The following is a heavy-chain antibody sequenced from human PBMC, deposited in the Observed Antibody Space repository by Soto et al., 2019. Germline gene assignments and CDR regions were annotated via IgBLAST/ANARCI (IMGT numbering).Heavy chain of an antibody. V-gene: IGHV1-46*01. J-gene: IGHJ3*02. CDR3: ARDRPIVGATFGAFDI. D-gene: IGHD1-26*01. CDR1: GYTFTSYY. Sequence: ASVKVSCKASGYTFTSYYMHWVRQAPGQGLEWMGIINPSGGSTSYAQKFQGRVTMTRDTSTSTVYMELSSLRSEDTAVYYCARDRPIVGATFGAFDIWGQGTMVTVSS. CDR2: INPSGGST.